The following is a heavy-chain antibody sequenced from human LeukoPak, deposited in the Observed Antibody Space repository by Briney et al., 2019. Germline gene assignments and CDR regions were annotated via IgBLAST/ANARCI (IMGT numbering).Heavy chain of an antibody. CDR3: ARAALYSSGWYWFDP. CDR1: GYTFTSYG. V-gene: IGHV1-18*01. Sequence: ASVKVSCKASGYTFTSYGISWVRQAPGQGLEWMGWISAYNGNTNYAQKLQGRVTMTTDTSTSTAYMELRSLRSDDTAVYYCARAALYSSGWYWFDPWGQGTLVTVSS. CDR2: ISAYNGNT. D-gene: IGHD6-19*01. J-gene: IGHJ5*02.